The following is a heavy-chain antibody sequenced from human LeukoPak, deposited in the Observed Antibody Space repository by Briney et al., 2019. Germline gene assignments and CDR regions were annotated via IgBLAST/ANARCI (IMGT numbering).Heavy chain of an antibody. CDR2: ISSSSSYI. CDR3: ARYTNKTPGSFRRVNAFDI. D-gene: IGHD1-26*01. CDR1: GFTFSSYS. Sequence: GGSLRLSCAASGFTFSSYSMNWVRQAPGKGLEWVSSISSSSSYIYDADSVKGRFTISRDNAKNSLYLQMNSLRAEDTAVYYCARYTNKTPGSFRRVNAFDIWGQGTMVTVSS. J-gene: IGHJ3*02. V-gene: IGHV3-21*01.